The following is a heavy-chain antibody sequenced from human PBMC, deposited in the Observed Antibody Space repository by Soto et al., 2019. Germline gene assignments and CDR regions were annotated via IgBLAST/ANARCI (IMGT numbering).Heavy chain of an antibody. CDR3: ARDGEGRSITIFGVANFDY. CDR1: GYTFTIYG. D-gene: IGHD3-3*01. CDR2: ISAYNGNT. Sequence: ASVKVSCKASGYTFTIYGISWVLRAPGQGLEWMGWISAYNGNTNYAQKLQGRDTITTDTSTSTAYMELRSLRSDDTAVYYCARDGEGRSITIFGVANFDYWGQGTLGNVSS. V-gene: IGHV1-18*01. J-gene: IGHJ4*02.